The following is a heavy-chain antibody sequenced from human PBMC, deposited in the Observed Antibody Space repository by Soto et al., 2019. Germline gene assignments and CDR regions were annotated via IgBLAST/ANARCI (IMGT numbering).Heavy chain of an antibody. J-gene: IGHJ3*02. V-gene: IGHV3-23*01. CDR3: AKGITMVRGVTPRGNDAFDI. Sequence: GGSLRLSCAASGFTFSSYAMSWVRQAPGKGLEWVSAISGSGGSTYYADSVKGRFTISRDNSKNTLYLQMNSLRAEDTAVYYCAKGITMVRGVTPRGNDAFDIWGQGTMVTVSS. CDR2: ISGSGGST. D-gene: IGHD3-10*01. CDR1: GFTFSSYA.